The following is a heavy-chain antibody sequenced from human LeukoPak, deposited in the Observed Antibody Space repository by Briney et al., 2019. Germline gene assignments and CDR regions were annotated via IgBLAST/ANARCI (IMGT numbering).Heavy chain of an antibody. D-gene: IGHD3-10*01. J-gene: IGHJ3*02. CDR1: GYTFTSYG. Sequence: ASVKVSCKASGYTFTSYGISWVRQAPGQGLEWMGWISAYNGNTNYAQKLQGRVTMTTDTSTSTAYMEPRSLRSDDTAVYYCAKIRITMVRGVINHDAFDIWGQGTMVTVSS. CDR3: AKIRITMVRGVINHDAFDI. CDR2: ISAYNGNT. V-gene: IGHV1-18*01.